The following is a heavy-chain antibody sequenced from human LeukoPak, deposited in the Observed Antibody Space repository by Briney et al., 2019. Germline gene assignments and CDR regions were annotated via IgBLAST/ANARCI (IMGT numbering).Heavy chain of an antibody. D-gene: IGHD1-26*01. J-gene: IGHJ4*02. V-gene: IGHV3-49*04. CDR2: IRKGGVT. CDR1: GFTFVDYG. Sequence: PGRCLRLSCAASGFTFVDYGINGVRQAPGKGREWVGFIRKGGVTEYGASVKGRSTISRDETKNIAYMDMDSLKTEDTAVYYCNRWPISSVSYSNVWGPGTLVTVSS. CDR3: NRWPISSVSYSNV.